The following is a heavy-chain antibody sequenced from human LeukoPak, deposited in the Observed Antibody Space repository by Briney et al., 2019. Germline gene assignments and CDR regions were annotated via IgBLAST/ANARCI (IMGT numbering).Heavy chain of an antibody. D-gene: IGHD1-26*01. V-gene: IGHV1-46*01. J-gene: IGHJ4*02. CDR1: GYTFTGYY. Sequence: ASVKVSCKASGYTFTGYYMHWVRQAPGQGLDWMGIINPSGGSTSYAQKFQGRVTMTRDMSTSTVYMELSSLRSEDTAVYYCARESGSYEEGFDYWGQGTLVTVSS. CDR2: INPSGGST. CDR3: ARESGSYEEGFDY.